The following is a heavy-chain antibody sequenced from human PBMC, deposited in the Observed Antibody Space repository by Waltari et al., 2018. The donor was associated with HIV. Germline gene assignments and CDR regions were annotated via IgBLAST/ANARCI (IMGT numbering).Heavy chain of an antibody. Sequence: EVQLVESGGDLLKPGGCLRLSCAASGFTLTSVWMSWVRQAPGKGLGWVGRIKTKGDGGATDYAAAVKGRFTISRDDSKNTVYLQMNSLKIEDTAVYYCTSEEDYGSGSHFDYWGQGTLVTVSS. CDR3: TSEEDYGSGSHFDY. CDR1: GFTLTSVW. V-gene: IGHV3-15*01. D-gene: IGHD3-10*01. CDR2: IKTKGDGGAT. J-gene: IGHJ4*02.